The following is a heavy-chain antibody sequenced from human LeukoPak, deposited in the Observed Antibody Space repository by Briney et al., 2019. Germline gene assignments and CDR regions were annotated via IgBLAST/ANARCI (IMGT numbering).Heavy chain of an antibody. Sequence: SETLSLTCAVYGGSFSGYYWSWIRQPPGKGLEWIGEINHSGSTNYNPSLKSRVTISVDTSKNQFSLKLSSVTAADTAVYYCARGPAIDYWGQGTLVTVSS. J-gene: IGHJ4*02. V-gene: IGHV4-34*01. CDR2: INHSGST. CDR1: GGSFSGYY. CDR3: ARGPAIDY.